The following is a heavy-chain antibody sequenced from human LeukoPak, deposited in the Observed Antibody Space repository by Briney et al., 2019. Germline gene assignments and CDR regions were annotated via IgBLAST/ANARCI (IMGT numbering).Heavy chain of an antibody. CDR3: ASRVGATRYYYYGMDV. CDR1: GGSISSGGYY. D-gene: IGHD1-26*01. Sequence: SQTLSLTCTVSGGSISSGGYYWSWIRQHPGKGLEWIGYIYYSGSTYYNPSLKSRVTISVDTSKNQFSLKLSSVTAADTAVYYCASRVGATRYYYYGMDVWGQGTTVTVSS. J-gene: IGHJ6*02. V-gene: IGHV4-31*03. CDR2: IYYSGST.